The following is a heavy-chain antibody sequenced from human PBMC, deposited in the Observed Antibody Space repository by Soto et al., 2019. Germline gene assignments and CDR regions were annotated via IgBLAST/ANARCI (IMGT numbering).Heavy chain of an antibody. CDR1: GYTFTGYY. V-gene: IGHV1-2*04. CDR3: ARVGFPRYFSGHFDY. CDR2: INPNSGGT. J-gene: IGHJ4*02. D-gene: IGHD3-10*01. Sequence: ASVKVSCKASGYTFTGYYMHWVRHAPGQGLEWMGWINPNSGGTNYAQKFQGWVTMTRDTSISTAYMELSRLRSDDTAVYYCARVGFPRYFSGHFDYWGQGTLVTVSS.